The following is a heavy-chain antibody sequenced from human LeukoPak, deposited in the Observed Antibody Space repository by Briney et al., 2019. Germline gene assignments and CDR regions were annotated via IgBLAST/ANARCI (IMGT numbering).Heavy chain of an antibody. V-gene: IGHV4-34*01. CDR1: GGSFSGYY. J-gene: IGHJ4*02. CDR2: INHSGST. Sequence: PSETLSLTCAVYGGSFSGYYWSWIRQPPGKGLEWIGEINHSGSTNYNPSLKSRVTISVDTSKNQFSLKLSSVTAADTAVYYCARAVRYGGGYWGQGTLVTVSS. D-gene: IGHD3-9*01. CDR3: ARAVRYGGGY.